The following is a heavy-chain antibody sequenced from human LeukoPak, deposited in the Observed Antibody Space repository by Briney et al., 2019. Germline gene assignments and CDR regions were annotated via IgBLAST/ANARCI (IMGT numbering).Heavy chain of an antibody. V-gene: IGHV4-34*01. Sequence: PSETLSLTCAAYGGSFSGYYWSWIRQPPGKGLEWIGEINHSGSTNYNPSLKSRVTISVDTSKNQFSLKLSSVTAADTAVYYCAREAYCGGDCYSGTDYWGQGTLVTVSS. J-gene: IGHJ4*02. CDR1: GGSFSGYY. CDR3: AREAYCGGDCYSGTDY. CDR2: INHSGST. D-gene: IGHD2-21*02.